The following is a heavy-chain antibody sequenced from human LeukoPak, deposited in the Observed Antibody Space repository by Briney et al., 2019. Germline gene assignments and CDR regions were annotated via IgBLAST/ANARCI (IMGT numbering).Heavy chain of an antibody. J-gene: IGHJ4*02. CDR2: IYYSGDT. D-gene: IGHD1-26*01. CDR3: ARGWGYFDY. V-gene: IGHV4-59*01. CDR1: GASISSYY. Sequence: PSETLSLTCTVSGASISSYYWSWIRQPPGKGLEWIGYIYYSGDTNYNPSLKSRVTISVDTSKNQFSLKLSSVTAADTAVYYCARGWGYFDYWGQGTLVTVSS.